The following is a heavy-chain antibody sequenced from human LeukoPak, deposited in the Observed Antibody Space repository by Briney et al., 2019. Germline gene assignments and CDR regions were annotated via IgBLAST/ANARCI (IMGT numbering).Heavy chain of an antibody. CDR2: INHSGST. J-gene: IGHJ4*02. Sequence: SETLSLTCAVYGGSFSGYYWSWIRQPPGKGLEWIGEINHSGSTNYNPSLKSRVTISVDTSKNQFSLKLSSVTAADTAVYYCARGQRIIVGADHFDYWGQGTLVTVSS. D-gene: IGHD1-26*01. CDR3: ARGQRIIVGADHFDY. CDR1: GGSFSGYY. V-gene: IGHV4-34*01.